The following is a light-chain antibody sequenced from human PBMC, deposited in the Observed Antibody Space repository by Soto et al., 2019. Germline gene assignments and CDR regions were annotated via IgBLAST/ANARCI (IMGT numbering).Light chain of an antibody. CDR3: MQALQTPLT. CDR1: QSLLHSDGYNY. CDR2: LGS. J-gene: IGKJ4*01. Sequence: DIVMTQSPLSLPVTPGEPASISCRSSQSLLHSDGYNYLDWFVQRPGQSPLLLIYLGSSRASGVPDRFSGSGSGTDFTLKISRVEAEDVGVYYCMQALQTPLTFGGGTKVDIK. V-gene: IGKV2-28*01.